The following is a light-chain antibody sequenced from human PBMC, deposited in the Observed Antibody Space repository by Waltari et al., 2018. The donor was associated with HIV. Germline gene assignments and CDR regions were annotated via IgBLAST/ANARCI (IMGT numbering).Light chain of an antibody. CDR1: RSNIANNY. V-gene: IGLV1-51*01. CDR2: DDS. CDR3: GAWDSTLGAFV. J-gene: IGLJ1*01. Sequence: QSILTQPPPVSAAPGQRVTISCSGSRSNIANNYVSWYQQLPETAPKLLIYDDSERPSGVPGRFSASKSDMSATLVITGLRTEDEADYYCGAWDSTLGAFVFGGGTYITVL.